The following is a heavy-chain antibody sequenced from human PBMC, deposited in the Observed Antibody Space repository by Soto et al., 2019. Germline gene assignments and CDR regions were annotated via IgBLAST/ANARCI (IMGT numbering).Heavy chain of an antibody. CDR1: GGTFSSYA. J-gene: IGHJ5*02. CDR3: ARDVMTTVTTNWFDP. V-gene: IGHV1-69*12. D-gene: IGHD4-4*01. CDR2: IIPIFGTA. Sequence: QVQLVQSGAGVKKPGSSVKVSSKGSGGTFSSYAISWVRQAPGQGLEWMGGIIPIFGTANYAQKFQGRVTITADESTSTAYMELSSLRSEDTAVYYCARDVMTTVTTNWFDPWGQGTLVTVSS.